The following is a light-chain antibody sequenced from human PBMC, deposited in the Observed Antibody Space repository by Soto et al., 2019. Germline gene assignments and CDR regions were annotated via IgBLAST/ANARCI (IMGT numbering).Light chain of an antibody. V-gene: IGKV3-11*01. Sequence: SVLTQSAATLSLSPGERATLSCRASQSVSSYLAWYQQKPGQAPRLLIYDASNRATGSPARFSGSGSGTDFTLTISSLEPEDFAVYYCQQRSNWPGFTFGPGTRWIS. CDR3: QQRSNWPGFT. J-gene: IGKJ3*01. CDR2: DAS. CDR1: QSVSSY.